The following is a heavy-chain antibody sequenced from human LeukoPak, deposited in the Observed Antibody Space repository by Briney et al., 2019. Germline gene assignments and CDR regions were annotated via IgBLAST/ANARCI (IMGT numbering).Heavy chain of an antibody. CDR1: GGSISSYY. CDR2: IYYSGST. CDR3: ARVLAGRTVTPNYYYYYYMDV. Sequence: SETLSLTCTVSGGSISSYYWSWIRQPPGKGLEWIGYIYYSGSTNYNPSLKSRVTISVDTSKNQFSLKLSSVTAADTAVYYCARVLAGRTVTPNYYYYYYMDVWGKGTTVTVSS. D-gene: IGHD4-11*01. J-gene: IGHJ6*03. V-gene: IGHV4-59*01.